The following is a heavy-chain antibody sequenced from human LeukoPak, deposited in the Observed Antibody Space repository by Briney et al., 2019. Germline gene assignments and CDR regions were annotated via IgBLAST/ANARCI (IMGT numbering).Heavy chain of an antibody. D-gene: IGHD3-10*01. CDR1: GDSLTTHY. CDR3: ARDYRDVLLWFGELSK. Sequence: ASVKVSCKASGDSLTTHYMHWVRQAPGKGLEWMGWISGYNGKTNYAQKLQGRVTMTTDTSTSTAYMELRSLRSDDTAVYYCARDYRDVLLWFGELSKWGQGTLVTVSS. CDR2: ISGYNGKT. J-gene: IGHJ4*02. V-gene: IGHV1-18*04.